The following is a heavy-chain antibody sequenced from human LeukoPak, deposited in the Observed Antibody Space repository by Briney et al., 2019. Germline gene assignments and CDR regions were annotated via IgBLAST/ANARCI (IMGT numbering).Heavy chain of an antibody. D-gene: IGHD4-11*01. CDR3: ARGLQMIDDAFDI. J-gene: IGHJ3*02. CDR2: IYHSGST. Sequence: SETLSLTCTVSGGSISRTSHYWGWIRQPPGKGLEWIGSIYHSGSTYYNPSLKSRVTISVDTSKNQFPLKLSSVTAADTAVYYCARGLQMIDDAFDIWGQGTMVTVSS. V-gene: IGHV4-39*01. CDR1: GGSISRTSHY.